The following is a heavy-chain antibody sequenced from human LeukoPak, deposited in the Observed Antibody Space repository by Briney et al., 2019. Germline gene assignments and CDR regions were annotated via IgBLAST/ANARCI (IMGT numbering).Heavy chain of an antibody. Sequence: KPSETLSLTCTVSGGSISSSSYYWGWIRQPPGKGLEWIGSIYYSGSTYYNPSLKSRVTISVDTSKNQFSLKLSSVTAADTAVYYCARQVAVRGVESDYFDYWGQGTLVTVSS. D-gene: IGHD3-10*01. V-gene: IGHV4-39*01. CDR1: GGSISSSSYY. CDR2: IYYSGST. CDR3: ARQVAVRGVESDYFDY. J-gene: IGHJ4*02.